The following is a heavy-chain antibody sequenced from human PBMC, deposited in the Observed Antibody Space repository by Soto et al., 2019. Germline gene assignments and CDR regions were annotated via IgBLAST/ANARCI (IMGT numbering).Heavy chain of an antibody. CDR2: ISYDGSNK. CDR3: ARVKLGATLDY. Sequence: QVQLVESGGGVVQPGRSLRLSCAASGFTFSSYAMHWVRQAPGKGLEWVAVISYDGSNKYYADSVKGRFTISRDNSKNPLQLQMNSLRAEDTAVYYGARVKLGATLDYWVQGSLVTVSS. CDR1: GFTFSSYA. V-gene: IGHV3-30-3*01. D-gene: IGHD1-26*01. J-gene: IGHJ4*02.